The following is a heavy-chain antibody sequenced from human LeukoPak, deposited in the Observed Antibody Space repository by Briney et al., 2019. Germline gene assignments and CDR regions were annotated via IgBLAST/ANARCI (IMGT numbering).Heavy chain of an antibody. CDR3: ARDTRNREPIDY. V-gene: IGHV1-69*13. J-gene: IGHJ4*02. D-gene: IGHD1-14*01. Sequence: SVKVSCKASGCTFSSYAISWVRQAPGQGLEWMGGIIPIFGTANYAQKFQGRVTITADESTSTAYIELSSLRSEDTAVYYCARDTRNREPIDYWGQGTLVTVSS. CDR2: IIPIFGTA. CDR1: GCTFSSYA.